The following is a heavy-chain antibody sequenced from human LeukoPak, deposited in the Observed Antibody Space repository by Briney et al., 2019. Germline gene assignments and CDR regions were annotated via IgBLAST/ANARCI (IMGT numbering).Heavy chain of an antibody. CDR3: ARDSAFYDSSGYYSTPFDY. CDR2: ISGSGGST. J-gene: IGHJ4*02. V-gene: IGHV3-23*01. CDR1: GFTFSSYA. Sequence: GGSLRLSCAASGFTFSSYAMSWVRQAPGKGLEWVSAISGSGGSTYYADSVKGRFTISRDNAKNSLYLQMNSLRDEDTAVYYCARDSAFYDSSGYYSTPFDYWGQGTLVTASS. D-gene: IGHD3-22*01.